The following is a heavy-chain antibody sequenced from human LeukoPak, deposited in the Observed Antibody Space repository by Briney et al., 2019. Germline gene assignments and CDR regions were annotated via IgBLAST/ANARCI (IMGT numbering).Heavy chain of an antibody. CDR1: GGTFSSYA. CDR2: IIPIFGTA. CDR3: ARGRTVTTGWYFDL. J-gene: IGHJ2*01. D-gene: IGHD4-17*01. Sequence: PSVKVSCKASGGTFSSYAISWVRQAPGQGLEWMGGIIPIFGTANYAQKFQGRVTITADESTSTAYIELSSLRSEDTAVYYCARGRTVTTGWYFDLWGRGTLVTVSS. V-gene: IGHV1-69*01.